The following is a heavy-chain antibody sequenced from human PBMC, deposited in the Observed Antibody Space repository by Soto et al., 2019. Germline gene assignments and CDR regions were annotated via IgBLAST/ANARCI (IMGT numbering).Heavy chain of an antibody. CDR2: INHSGST. CDR1: GGSFSGYY. CDR3: ARGYILYSSSWYGWFDP. Sequence: PSGTLSLTCAVYGGSFSGYYLSWIRQPPGKGLEWIGEINHSGSTNYNPSLKSRVTISVDTSKNQFSLKLSSVTAADTAVYYCARGYILYSSSWYGWFDPWGQGTLVTAPQ. J-gene: IGHJ5*02. V-gene: IGHV4-34*01. D-gene: IGHD6-13*01.